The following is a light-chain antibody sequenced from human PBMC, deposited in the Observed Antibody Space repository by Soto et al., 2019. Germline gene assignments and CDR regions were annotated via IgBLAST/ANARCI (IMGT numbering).Light chain of an antibody. V-gene: IGKV1-39*01. CDR3: QQRET. CDR2: ATS. J-gene: IGKJ3*01. Sequence: DIQMTQSPSSLSASVGDRVTITCRASQAIHSYLNWYQQKPGKAPNLLIFATSTLQSGVQSRFSGSGSGTDFTLTISSLQPEDFATYYCQQRETFGPGTKVDIX. CDR1: QAIHSY.